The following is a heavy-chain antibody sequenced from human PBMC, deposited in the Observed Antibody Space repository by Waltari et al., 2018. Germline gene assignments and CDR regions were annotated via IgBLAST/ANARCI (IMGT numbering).Heavy chain of an antibody. D-gene: IGHD2-15*01. V-gene: IGHV3-7*04. J-gene: IGHJ4*02. CDR2: IKQDGSEK. CDR1: GFTFSSYW. CDR3: ARDLRARRGSGGSCYS. Sequence: EVQLVESGGGLVQPGGSLRLSCAASGFTFSSYWMSWVRQAPGKGLEWVANIKQDGSEKDYVDSVKGRFTISRDNAKNSLYLQRNSLRAEDTAVYYCARDLRARRGSGGSCYSWGQGTLVTVSS.